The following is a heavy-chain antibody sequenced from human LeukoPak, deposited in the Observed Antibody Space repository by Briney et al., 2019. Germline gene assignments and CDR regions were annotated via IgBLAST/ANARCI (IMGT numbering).Heavy chain of an antibody. J-gene: IGHJ4*02. D-gene: IGHD2-15*01. CDR3: AKEGVVVVVAANDY. V-gene: IGHV3-23*01. CDR1: GFTFSSYA. CDR2: ISGSGGST. Sequence: GGSLRLSCAASGFTFSSYAMSWVRQAPGKGLGWVSAISGSGGSTYYADSVKGRFTISRDNSKNTLYLQMNSLRAEDTAVYYCAKEGVVVVVAANDYWGQGTLVSVSS.